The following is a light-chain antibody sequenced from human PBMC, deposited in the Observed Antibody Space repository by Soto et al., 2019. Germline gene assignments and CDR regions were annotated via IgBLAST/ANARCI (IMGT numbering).Light chain of an antibody. CDR2: GAS. CDR3: QQYGSSPLWVT. J-gene: IGKJ3*01. V-gene: IGKV3-20*01. Sequence: ENVFAPSSGPPFFSPGERAPPPRGARQSVSSSYLAWYQQKPGQAPRLLIYGASSRATGIPDRFSGSGSGTDFTLTISRLEPEDFAVYYCQQYGSSPLWVTFGPGTKVDIK. CDR1: QSVSSSY.